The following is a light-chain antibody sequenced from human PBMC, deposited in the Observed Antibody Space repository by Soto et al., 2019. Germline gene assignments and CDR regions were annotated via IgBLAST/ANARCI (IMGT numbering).Light chain of an antibody. V-gene: IGKV3-15*01. J-gene: IGKJ1*01. CDR2: GAS. CDR1: QSVSSD. CDR3: QQYSNWPRT. Sequence: EIVMTQSPATLSVSPGERATLSCRASQSVSSDLAWYHQKPGQAPRLLIYGASTRATGIPARFSGSGSGTEFTLTINSLQSEDFAVYYCQQYSNWPRTFGQGTKVDI.